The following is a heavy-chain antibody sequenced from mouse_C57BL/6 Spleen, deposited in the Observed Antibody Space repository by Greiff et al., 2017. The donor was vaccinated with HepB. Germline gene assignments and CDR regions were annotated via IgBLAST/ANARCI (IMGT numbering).Heavy chain of an antibody. D-gene: IGHD2-5*01. V-gene: IGHV5-17*01. CDR1: GFTFSDYG. J-gene: IGHJ3*01. CDR3: LSGPYSNYFAY. CDR2: ISSGSSTI. Sequence: DVMLVESGGGLVKPGGSLKLSCAASGFTFSDYGMHWVRQAPEKGLEWVAYISSGSSTIYYADTVKGRFTISRDNAKNTLFLQMTSLRSEDTAMYYCLSGPYSNYFAYWGQGTLVTVSA.